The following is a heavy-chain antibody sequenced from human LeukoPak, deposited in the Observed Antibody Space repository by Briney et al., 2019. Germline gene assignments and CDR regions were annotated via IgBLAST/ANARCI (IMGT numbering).Heavy chain of an antibody. CDR3: AKVSNRVVLGAFDI. J-gene: IGHJ3*02. D-gene: IGHD1-14*01. Sequence: PGGSLRLSCAASGFTFSSYGMHWVRQAPGKRLEWVAVIWYDGSNKYYADSVKGRFTISRDNSKNTLYLQMNSLRAEDTAVYYCAKVSNRVVLGAFDIWGQGTMVTVSS. CDR2: IWYDGSNK. V-gene: IGHV3-33*06. CDR1: GFTFSSYG.